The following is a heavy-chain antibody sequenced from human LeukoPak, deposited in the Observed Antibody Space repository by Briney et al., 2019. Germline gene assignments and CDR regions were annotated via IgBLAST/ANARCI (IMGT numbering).Heavy chain of an antibody. CDR2: INPNSGGT. D-gene: IGHD6-19*01. Sequence: GASVKASCKASGYTFTGYYMHWVRQAPGQGLEWMGWINPNSGGTNYAQKFQGRVTMTRDTSISTAYMELSRLRSDDTAVYYCAPSLYSSGWYDYWGQGTLVTVSS. V-gene: IGHV1-2*02. J-gene: IGHJ4*02. CDR1: GYTFTGYY. CDR3: APSLYSSGWYDY.